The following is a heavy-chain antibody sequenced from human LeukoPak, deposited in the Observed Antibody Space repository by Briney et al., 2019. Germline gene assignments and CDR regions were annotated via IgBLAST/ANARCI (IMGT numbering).Heavy chain of an antibody. CDR1: GYTFTSYG. D-gene: IGHD2-2*01. Sequence: ASVKVSCKASGYTFTSYGISWVRQAPRQGLEWMGWISAYNGNTNYAQKLQGRVTMTTDTSTSTAYMELRSLRSDDTAVYYCARAPRGVVPAAYDYWGQGTLVTVSS. J-gene: IGHJ4*02. CDR3: ARAPRGVVPAAYDY. V-gene: IGHV1-18*01. CDR2: ISAYNGNT.